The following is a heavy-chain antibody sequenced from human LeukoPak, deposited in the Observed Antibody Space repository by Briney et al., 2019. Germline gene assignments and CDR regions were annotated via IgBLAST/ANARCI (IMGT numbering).Heavy chain of an antibody. CDR1: GYTFTSYG. V-gene: IGHV1-18*01. J-gene: IGHJ6*03. CDR3: ARDHLGPRWLVRGNYYYYYMDV. CDR2: ISAYNGNT. D-gene: IGHD6-19*01. Sequence: ASVKVSCKASGYTFTSYGIRWVRQAPGQGLEWMGWISAYNGNTNYAQKLQGRVTMTTDTSTSTAYMELRSLRSDDTAVYYCARDHLGPRWLVRGNYYYYYMDVWGKGTTVTVSS.